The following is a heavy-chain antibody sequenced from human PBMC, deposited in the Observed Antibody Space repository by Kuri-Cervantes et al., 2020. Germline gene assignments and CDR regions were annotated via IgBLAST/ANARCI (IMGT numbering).Heavy chain of an antibody. CDR3: ARIVVIPAAKAYYYMDV. CDR2: IYPGDSDT. V-gene: IGHV5-51*01. Sequence: GGSLRLSCKGSGYSFTSYWIGWVRQMPGKVLEWMGIIYPGDSDTRYSPSFQGQVTISSDKSISTAYLQWSSLKASDTAMYYCARIVVIPAAKAYYYMDVWGKGTTVTVSS. D-gene: IGHD2-2*01. CDR1: GYSFTSYW. J-gene: IGHJ6*03.